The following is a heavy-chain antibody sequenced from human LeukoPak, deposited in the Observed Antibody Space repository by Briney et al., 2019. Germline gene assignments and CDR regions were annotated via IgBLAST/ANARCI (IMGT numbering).Heavy chain of an antibody. CDR1: GFTFDNYW. V-gene: IGHV3-7*03. Sequence: GGSLRLPCAASGFTFDNYWMTWVRQAPGKGLEWVGMIKEDGSQKYYVDSVRGRFTISRDNAKNSLYLEMNSLRAEDAAVYYCLRDSGWYRFFYWGQGTLVTVSS. CDR3: LRDSGWYRFFY. D-gene: IGHD6-13*01. CDR2: IKEDGSQK. J-gene: IGHJ4*02.